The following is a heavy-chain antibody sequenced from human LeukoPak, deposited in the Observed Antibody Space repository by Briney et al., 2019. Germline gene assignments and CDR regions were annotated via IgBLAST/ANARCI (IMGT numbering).Heavy chain of an antibody. D-gene: IGHD6-6*01. CDR1: GFTFSSYA. CDR3: AKDRKAARAYYFDY. V-gene: IGHV3-23*01. Sequence: GGSLRLSCAASGFTFSSYAMSWDRQAPGKGLEWVSAISGSGGSTYYADSVKGRFTISRDNSKNTLYLQMNSLRAEDTAVYFCAKDRKAARAYYFDYWGQGTLVTVSS. CDR2: ISGSGGST. J-gene: IGHJ4*02.